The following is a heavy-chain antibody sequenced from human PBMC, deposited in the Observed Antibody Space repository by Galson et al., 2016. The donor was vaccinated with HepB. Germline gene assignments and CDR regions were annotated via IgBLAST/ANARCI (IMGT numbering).Heavy chain of an antibody. Sequence: SLRLSCAASGFSFSNYAMSWVRQAPGKGLEWVSGISDSGGNTYFADSVKGRFTISRDNSRNTLYLQMNSLRVEDTAVYYCASIFRYSSSQHPGYWGQGTLVTVSS. J-gene: IGHJ4*02. CDR2: ISDSGGNT. CDR3: ASIFRYSSSQHPGY. D-gene: IGHD6-13*01. V-gene: IGHV3-23*01. CDR1: GFSFSNYA.